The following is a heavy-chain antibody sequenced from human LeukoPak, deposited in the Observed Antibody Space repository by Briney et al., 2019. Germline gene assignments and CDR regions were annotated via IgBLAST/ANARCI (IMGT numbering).Heavy chain of an antibody. CDR1: GFTFSSYS. J-gene: IGHJ5*02. CDR2: ISSSSSYI. Sequence: GGSLRLSCAASGFTFSSYSMNWVRQAPGKGLEWVSSISSSSSYIYYADSVKGRFTISRDNAKNSLYLQMNSLRAEDTAVYYCAREPPPPFRSWFDPWGQGTLVTVSS. CDR3: AREPPPPFRSWFDP. V-gene: IGHV3-21*01.